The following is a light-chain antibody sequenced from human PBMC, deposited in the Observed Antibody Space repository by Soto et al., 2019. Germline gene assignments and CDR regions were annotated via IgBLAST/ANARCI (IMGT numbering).Light chain of an antibody. CDR2: LNSDGSH. CDR1: SGHSNYA. Sequence: QPVLTQSPSASASLGASVKLTCTLSSGHSNYAIAWHQRQSEKGPRYLMKLNSDGSHSKGDGIPDRFSGSSSGAERYLTISSLQSEDEADYYCQTWGSGIVVFGGGTKLTVL. V-gene: IGLV4-69*01. CDR3: QTWGSGIVV. J-gene: IGLJ2*01.